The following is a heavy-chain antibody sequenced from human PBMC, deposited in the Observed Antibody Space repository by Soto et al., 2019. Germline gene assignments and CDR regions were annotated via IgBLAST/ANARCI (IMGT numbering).Heavy chain of an antibody. D-gene: IGHD4-17*01. V-gene: IGHV3-30*18. Sequence: QVQLVESGGGVVQPGRSLRLSCAASGFTFSSYGMHWVRQAPGKGLEWVAVISYDGSNKYYADSVKGRFTISRDNSKNTLYLQMNSLRAEDTAVYYCAKDTVTNWGQGPLVTVSS. CDR1: GFTFSSYG. J-gene: IGHJ4*02. CDR2: ISYDGSNK. CDR3: AKDTVTN.